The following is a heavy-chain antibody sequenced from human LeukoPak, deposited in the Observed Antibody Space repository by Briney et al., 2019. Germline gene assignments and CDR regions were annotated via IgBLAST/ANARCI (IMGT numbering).Heavy chain of an antibody. D-gene: IGHD2-15*01. J-gene: IGHJ5*02. CDR3: ASRVVVAAHNWFDP. CDR1: GGPISSSSYY. Sequence: SETLSLTCTVSGGPISSSSYYWGWIRQPPGKGLEWIGSIYYSGSTYYNPSLKSRVTISVDTPKNQFSLKLSSVTAADTAVYYCASRVVVAAHNWFDPWGQGTLVTVSS. CDR2: IYYSGST. V-gene: IGHV4-39*07.